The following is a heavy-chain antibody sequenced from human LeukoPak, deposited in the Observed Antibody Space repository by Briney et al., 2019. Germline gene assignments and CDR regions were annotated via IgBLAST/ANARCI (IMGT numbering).Heavy chain of an antibody. V-gene: IGHV3-48*03. CDR1: GFTFSSYE. J-gene: IGHJ4*02. CDR3: ARVTFYGSSWYYDY. D-gene: IGHD6-13*01. Sequence: GGSLRLSCAASGFTFSSYEMNWVRQAPGKGLEWVSYISSSGSTIYYADSVKGRFTISRDNAKNSLYLQMNSLRAEDTAVYYCARVTFYGSSWYYDYWGQGTLVTVSS. CDR2: ISSSGSTI.